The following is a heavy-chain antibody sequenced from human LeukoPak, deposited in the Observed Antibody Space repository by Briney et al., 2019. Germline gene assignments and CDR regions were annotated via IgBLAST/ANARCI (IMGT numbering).Heavy chain of an antibody. CDR1: GGTFSSYA. Sequence: ASVKVSCKASGGTFSSYAISWVRQAPGQGLEWMGWISAYNGNTNYAQKLQGRVTMTTDTSTSTAYMELRSLRSDDTAVYYCARGTYDFWSGYYTYYYGMDVWGQGTTVTVSS. CDR3: ARGTYDFWSGYYTYYYGMDV. CDR2: ISAYNGNT. V-gene: IGHV1-18*01. J-gene: IGHJ6*02. D-gene: IGHD3-3*01.